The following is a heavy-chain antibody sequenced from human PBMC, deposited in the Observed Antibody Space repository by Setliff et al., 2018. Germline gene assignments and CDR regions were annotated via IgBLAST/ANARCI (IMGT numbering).Heavy chain of an antibody. Sequence: PSETLSLTCTVSGGSISSHYWSWIRQPPGKGLEWIGYIYYSGSTNYIPSLKSRVTISVDTSKNQFSLKLSSVTAADTAVYFCATGDFYYYMVVWGKGTTVTVSS. CDR2: IYYSGST. CDR1: GGSISSHY. V-gene: IGHV4-59*11. CDR3: ATGDFYYYMVV. J-gene: IGHJ6*03.